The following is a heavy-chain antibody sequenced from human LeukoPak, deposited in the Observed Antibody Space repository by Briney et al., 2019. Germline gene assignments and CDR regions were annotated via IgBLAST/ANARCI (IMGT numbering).Heavy chain of an antibody. CDR3: ARGAYYYDSSGYRATPVIDY. D-gene: IGHD3-22*01. CDR1: GYTFTGYY. V-gene: IGHV1-2*02. J-gene: IGHJ4*02. CDR2: INPNSGGT. Sequence: ASVKVSCKASGYTFTGYYMHWVRQAPGQGLEWMGWINPNSGGTNYAQKFQGRVTMTRDTSISTAYMELSSLRSEDTAVYYCARGAYYYDSSGYRATPVIDYWGQGTLVTVSS.